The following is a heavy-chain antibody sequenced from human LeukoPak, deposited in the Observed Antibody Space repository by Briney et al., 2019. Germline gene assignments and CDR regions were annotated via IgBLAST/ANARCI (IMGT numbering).Heavy chain of an antibody. Sequence: PGGSLRLSCAASGFTFSSYSMNWVRQAPGKGLEWISGISPSADITYYADSVKGRFTISRDNSKNTLYLQMNSLRAEDTAVYYCANEGYLNMVRGVIDYWGQGTLVTVSS. V-gene: IGHV3-23*01. CDR1: GFTFSSYS. D-gene: IGHD3-10*01. J-gene: IGHJ4*02. CDR3: ANEGYLNMVRGVIDY. CDR2: ISPSADIT.